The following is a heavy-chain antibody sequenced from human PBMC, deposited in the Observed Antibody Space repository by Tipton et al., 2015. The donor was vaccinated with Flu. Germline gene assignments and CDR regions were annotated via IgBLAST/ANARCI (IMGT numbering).Heavy chain of an antibody. Sequence: SLRLSCTASGFTLGNYEMNWVRQAPGKGLEWVSGLIENGVDTYYSDSVKGRFTISRDNPRNTVYLQMSSLRAEDTGIYYCVKDYGPKGFVFFDNWGQGTLVTVSS. CDR3: VKDYGPKGFVFFDN. CDR2: LIENGVDT. J-gene: IGHJ4*02. V-gene: IGHV3-23*01. CDR1: GFTLGNYE. D-gene: IGHD3-10*01.